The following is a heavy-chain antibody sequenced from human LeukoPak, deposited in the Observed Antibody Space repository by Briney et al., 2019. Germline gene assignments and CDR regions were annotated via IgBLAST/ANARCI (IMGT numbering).Heavy chain of an antibody. Sequence: SVKVSCKASGGTFSSYAISWVRQAPGQGLEWMGGIIPIFGTANYAQKFQGRVTMTTDTSTSTAYMELRSLRSDDTAVYYCARGASCYNCLDYYYGMDVWGQGTTVTVSS. CDR2: IIPIFGTA. CDR3: ARGASCYNCLDYYYGMDV. CDR1: GGTFSSYA. J-gene: IGHJ6*02. V-gene: IGHV1-69*05. D-gene: IGHD2-15*01.